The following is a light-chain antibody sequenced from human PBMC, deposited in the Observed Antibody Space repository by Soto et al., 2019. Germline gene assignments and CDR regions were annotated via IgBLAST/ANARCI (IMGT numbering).Light chain of an antibody. CDR2: EVS. V-gene: IGLV2-14*01. Sequence: QSVLTQPASVSGSPGQSITISCTGTSSDVGAYNYVSWYQQHPGKAPKFMIYEVSNRPSGVSYRFSGSKSGNTASLIISGLQAEDEADYYCSSYTSSNTYDFGTGTKLTVL. CDR1: SSDVGAYNY. J-gene: IGLJ1*01. CDR3: SSYTSSNTYD.